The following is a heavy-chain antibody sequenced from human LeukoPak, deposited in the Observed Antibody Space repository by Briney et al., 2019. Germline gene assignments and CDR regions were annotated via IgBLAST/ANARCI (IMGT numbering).Heavy chain of an antibody. D-gene: IGHD5/OR15-5a*01. CDR2: VNNDGSST. CDR3: AKGGLRVTDY. V-gene: IGHV3-74*03. CDR1: GFIFSNYW. Sequence: GGSLRLSCAASGFIFSNYWMHWVRQAPGKGLVWVSRVNNDGSSTTYADSVKGRLTISRDNAKNTLYLQMNSLRAEDTAVYYCAKGGLRVTDYWGQGTLVTVSS. J-gene: IGHJ4*02.